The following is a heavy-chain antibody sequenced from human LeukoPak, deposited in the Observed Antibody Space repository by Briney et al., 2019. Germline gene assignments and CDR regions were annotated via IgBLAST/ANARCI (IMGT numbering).Heavy chain of an antibody. D-gene: IGHD3-10*01. V-gene: IGHV3-66*02. CDR2: IYSGGST. CDR3: ARASTMVRGVIGAFDI. CDR1: GFTFSSYS. J-gene: IGHJ3*02. Sequence: GGSLGLSCAVSGFTFSSYSMNWVRQAPGKGLEWVSVIYSGGSTYYADSVKGRFTISRDNSKNTLYLQMNSLRAEDTAVYYCARASTMVRGVIGAFDIWGQGTMVTVSS.